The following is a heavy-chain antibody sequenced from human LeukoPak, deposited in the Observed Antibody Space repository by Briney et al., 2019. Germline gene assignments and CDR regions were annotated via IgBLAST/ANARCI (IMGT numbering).Heavy chain of an antibody. J-gene: IGHJ4*02. CDR3: ARKRPNYFDY. Sequence: PGRSLRLSCAASGFTFSSYAMHWVRQAPGKGLEWVAVISYDGSNKYYADSVKGRFTISRDNAENSLYLQMNSLRAEDTALYYCARKRPNYFDYWGQGTLVTVSS. CDR1: GFTFSSYA. V-gene: IGHV3-30-3*01. CDR2: ISYDGSNK.